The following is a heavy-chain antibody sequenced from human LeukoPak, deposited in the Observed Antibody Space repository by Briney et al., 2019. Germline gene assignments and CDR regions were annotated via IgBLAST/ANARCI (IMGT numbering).Heavy chain of an antibody. D-gene: IGHD2-2*01. CDR3: ARGISTSCCHPTDAFDI. V-gene: IGHV3-30*03. Sequence: GGSLRLSCAASGFTFSNYWMHWVRQAPGKGLEWVAFISYDGYNKYYADSVKGRFTISRDNSKNTLYLQMNSLRAEDTAVYYCARGISTSCCHPTDAFDIWGQGTMVTVSS. J-gene: IGHJ3*02. CDR1: GFTFSNYW. CDR2: ISYDGYNK.